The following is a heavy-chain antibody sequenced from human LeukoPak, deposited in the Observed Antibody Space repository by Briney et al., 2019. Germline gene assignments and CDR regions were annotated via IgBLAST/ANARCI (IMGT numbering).Heavy chain of an antibody. CDR1: GFTFSSYW. J-gene: IGHJ4*02. D-gene: IGHD3-22*01. CDR2: IKQDGSEK. V-gene: IGHV3-7*01. CDR3: XXXXXXXXXXXXXXVISYYFDY. Sequence: GGSLRLSCAASGFTFSSYWMSWVRQAPGKGLEWVANIKQDGSEKYYVDSVKGRFTISRDNAKNSLYLQMNSLRAEDTAVYYXXXXXXXXXXXXXXXVISYYFDYWGQGTLVTVSS.